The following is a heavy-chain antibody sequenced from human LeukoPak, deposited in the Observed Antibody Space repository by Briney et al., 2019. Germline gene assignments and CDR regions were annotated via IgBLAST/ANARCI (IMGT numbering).Heavy chain of an antibody. CDR1: GASISSGGYY. V-gene: IGHV4-30-4*01. CDR3: ARGAGYHDILTGLILNYYGMDV. D-gene: IGHD3-9*01. J-gene: IGHJ6*02. Sequence: PSETLSLTCTVSGASISSGGYYWSWVRQPPGKGLEWIGYFYSSGSTYYTPSLESRITISVDTSKNQFSLKLSSVTAADTAVYYCARGAGYHDILTGLILNYYGMDVWGQGTTVTVSS. CDR2: FYSSGST.